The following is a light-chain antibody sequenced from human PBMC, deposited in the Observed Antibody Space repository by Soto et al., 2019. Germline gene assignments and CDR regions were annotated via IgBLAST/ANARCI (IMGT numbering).Light chain of an antibody. CDR3: SSYTSSSTLRV. Sequence: LTQPASVSGSPGQSITISCTGTSSDVGGYNYVSWYQQLPGKAPKLMIYDVSNRPSGVSDRFSGSKSGNTASLTISGLQAEDEADYYCSSYTSSSTLRVFGTGTKVTVL. CDR2: DVS. V-gene: IGLV2-14*03. CDR1: SSDVGGYNY. J-gene: IGLJ1*01.